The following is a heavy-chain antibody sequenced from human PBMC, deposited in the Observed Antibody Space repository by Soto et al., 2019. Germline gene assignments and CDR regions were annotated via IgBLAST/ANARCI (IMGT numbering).Heavy chain of an antibody. J-gene: IGHJ4*02. CDR2: INPSGGST. D-gene: IGHD2-2*01. CDR1: GYTFTSYY. Sequence: QVQLVQSGAEVKKPGASVKVSCKASGYTFTSYYMHWVRQAPGQGLEWMGIINPSGGSTSYAQKFQGRVTMTRDTSTSTVYMELSSLRSEVTAVYYCARDVGYCSSTSCYAVAYYFDYWGQGTLVTVSS. CDR3: ARDVGYCSSTSCYAVAYYFDY. V-gene: IGHV1-46*03.